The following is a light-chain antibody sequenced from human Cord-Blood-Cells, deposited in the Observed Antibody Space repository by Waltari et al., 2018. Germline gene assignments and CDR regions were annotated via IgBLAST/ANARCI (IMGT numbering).Light chain of an antibody. J-gene: IGLJ3*02. V-gene: IGLV6-57*01. CDR3: QSYDSSNWV. Sequence: NFMLTQPHSVSESPGKTVTISCTRSSGSIASNYVNWYQQRPGSSPTTVIYEDNQRPSGVPDRFSGSIDSSSNSASLTISGLKTEDEADYYCQSYDSSNWVFGGGTKLTVL. CDR2: EDN. CDR1: SGSIASNY.